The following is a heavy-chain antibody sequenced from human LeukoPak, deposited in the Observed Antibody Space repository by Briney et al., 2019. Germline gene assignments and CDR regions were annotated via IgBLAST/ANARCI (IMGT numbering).Heavy chain of an antibody. CDR3: ARDGYDFWSGYYYYYYYMDV. Sequence: GGSLRLSCAASGFTFSSYWMHWVRQAPGKGLVWVSRINSDGSSTSYADSVKGRFTISRDNAKNTLYLQMNSLRAEDTAVYYCARDGYDFWSGYYYYYYYMDVWGKGTSVTVSS. CDR1: GFTFSSYW. V-gene: IGHV3-74*01. D-gene: IGHD3-3*01. J-gene: IGHJ6*03. CDR2: INSDGSST.